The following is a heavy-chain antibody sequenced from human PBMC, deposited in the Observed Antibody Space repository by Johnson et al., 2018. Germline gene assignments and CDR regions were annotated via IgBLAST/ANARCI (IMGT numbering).Heavy chain of an antibody. CDR1: GFTFSSYW. CDR2: MNSDGSST. D-gene: IGHD1-26*01. Sequence: VQLQESGGGLVQPGGSLRLSCAASGFTFSSYWMHWVRQAPGKGLVWVSRMNSDGSSTSYADSVKGRFPISRDNAKNTLYLQMNSLRAEDTAVYYCARVPMGVLDIWGQGTMVTVSS. CDR3: ARVPMGVLDI. V-gene: IGHV3-74*01. J-gene: IGHJ3*02.